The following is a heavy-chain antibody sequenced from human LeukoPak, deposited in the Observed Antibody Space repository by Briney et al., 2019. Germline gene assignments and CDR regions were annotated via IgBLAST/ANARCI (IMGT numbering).Heavy chain of an antibody. CDR3: ARYRAYCSGGSCPGDSMDV. CDR2: IHHSGYT. J-gene: IGHJ6*02. D-gene: IGHD2-15*01. V-gene: IGHV4-59*01. Sequence: SETCSLTCTVSGASISSYYWSWIRQPPGKGLEWIGYIHHSGYTNYNPSLKSRLTMSVGTSKNQFSLKLSSVTAADTAVYYCARYRAYCSGGSCPGDSMDVWGQGTT. CDR1: GASISSYY.